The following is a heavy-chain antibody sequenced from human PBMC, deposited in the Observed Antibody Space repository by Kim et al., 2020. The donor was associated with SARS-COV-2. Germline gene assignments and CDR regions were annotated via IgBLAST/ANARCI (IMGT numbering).Heavy chain of an antibody. CDR1: GYTFRGYY. Sequence: ASVKVSCKASGYTFRGYYMHWVRQAPGQGLEWMGRINPNSGGTNYAQKFQGRVTMTRDMSISTAYMELSSLRSDDTAVYYCATDYSGSGSYYNCWGQGTLVTVSS. J-gene: IGHJ4*02. D-gene: IGHD3-10*01. V-gene: IGHV1-2*06. CDR2: INPNSGGT. CDR3: ATDYSGSGSYYNC.